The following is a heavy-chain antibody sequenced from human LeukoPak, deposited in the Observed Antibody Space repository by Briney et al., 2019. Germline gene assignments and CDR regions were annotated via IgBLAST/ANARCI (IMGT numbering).Heavy chain of an antibody. CDR3: ARDHYYDSSGYFDY. D-gene: IGHD3-22*01. J-gene: IGHJ4*02. CDR2: ISYDGSNK. CDR1: GFTFSSYA. Sequence: GGSLRLSCAASGFTFSSYAMHWVRQAPGKGLEWVAVISYDGSNKYYADSVKGRFTISRDNSKNTLHLQMNSLRAEDTAVYYCARDHYYDSSGYFDYWGQGTLVTVSS. V-gene: IGHV3-30-3*01.